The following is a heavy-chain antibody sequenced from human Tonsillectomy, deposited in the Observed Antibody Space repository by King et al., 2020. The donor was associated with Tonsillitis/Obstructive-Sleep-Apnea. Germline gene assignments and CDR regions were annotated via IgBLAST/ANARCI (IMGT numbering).Heavy chain of an antibody. CDR3: ARVGLAYTTNTLFDY. Sequence: QLQESGPGLVKPSETLSLTCTVSGGSINNYYWSWIRQPPGKGLEWIGYIFHSGSTKYNPSLKSRVTISVNTSKNQFSLKMNSVTAADTAVYYCARVGLAYTTNTLFDYWGQGTLVTVSS. J-gene: IGHJ4*02. D-gene: IGHD1-1*01. CDR1: GGSINNYY. CDR2: IFHSGST. V-gene: IGHV4-59*01.